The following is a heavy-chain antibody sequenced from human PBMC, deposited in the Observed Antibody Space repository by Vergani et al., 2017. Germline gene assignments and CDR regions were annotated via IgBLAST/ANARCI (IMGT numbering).Heavy chain of an antibody. CDR3: VKDAGSYENFFDS. J-gene: IGHJ4*02. D-gene: IGHD1-26*01. V-gene: IGHV3-23*01. CDR2: LTGGGGST. Sequence: EVQLLESGGSLKQPGGSVRLSCAASGFTFSTSAMHWVRQAPGKGLEWVSALTGGGGSTYYADSFQGRFIISRDNSRDTLYLQMNSLRTEDTATYYCVKDAGSYENFFDSWGERTLVIVSS. CDR1: GFTFSTSA.